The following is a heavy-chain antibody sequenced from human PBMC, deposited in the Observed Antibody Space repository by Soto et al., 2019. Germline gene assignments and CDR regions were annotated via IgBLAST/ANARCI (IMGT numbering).Heavy chain of an antibody. CDR1: GGSISNYY. Sequence: QVPLQESGPGLVKPSETLSLSCTVSGGSISNYYWSWFRQTPGKGLEWMGYVHDSWGSNYKPSLKSRVDKSLHTPKSQFSLKLTSVTATDTAVYYCARQGFGALPGLVDVWGQGTTVTVSS. J-gene: IGHJ6*02. D-gene: IGHD3-10*01. V-gene: IGHV4-59*08. CDR3: ARQGFGALPGLVDV. CDR2: VHDSWGS.